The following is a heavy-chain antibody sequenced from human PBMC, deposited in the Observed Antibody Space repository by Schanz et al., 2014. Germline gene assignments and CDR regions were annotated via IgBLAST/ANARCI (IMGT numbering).Heavy chain of an antibody. CDR1: GFTFSSYS. CDR3: ARRRWDTLYVGYYFDY. J-gene: IGHJ4*02. V-gene: IGHV3-48*01. Sequence: EVQLVESGGGLVQPGGSLRLSCAASGFTFSSYSMNWVRQAPGKGLEWLSYTKAGGRDIHYADSVKGRFTISRDEVRHSVYLQMHSLRPEDTAVYYCARRRWDTLYVGYYFDYWGQGTLVTVSS. CDR2: TKAGGRDI. D-gene: IGHD1-26*01.